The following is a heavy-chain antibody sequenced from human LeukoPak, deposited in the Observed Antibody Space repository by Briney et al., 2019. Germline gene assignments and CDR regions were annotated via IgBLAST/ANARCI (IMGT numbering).Heavy chain of an antibody. CDR3: ASGPYGSDILTGYYNY. D-gene: IGHD3-9*01. CDR1: GFTFSSYA. J-gene: IGHJ4*02. Sequence: GRSLRLSCAASGFTFSSYAMHWVRQAPGKGLEWVAVISYDGSNKYYADSVKGRFTISRDNSENTLYLQMNSLRAEDTALYYCASGPYGSDILTGYYNYWGQGTLVTVSS. CDR2: ISYDGSNK. V-gene: IGHV3-30*04.